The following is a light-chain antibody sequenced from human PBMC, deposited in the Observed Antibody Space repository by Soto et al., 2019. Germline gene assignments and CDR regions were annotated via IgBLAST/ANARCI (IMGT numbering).Light chain of an antibody. J-gene: IGKJ1*01. CDR2: TAS. CDR1: QDIRRD. CDR3: LQEFNFPWT. Sequence: AIQMTQSPSSLSASVGDRVTITCRASQDIRRDLGWYQQKPGKAPKLLIYTASELQSGVPSRFSGSGSGTAFTLTIGSLQPEDFATYYCLQEFNFPWTFGQGTKVEIK. V-gene: IGKV1-6*01.